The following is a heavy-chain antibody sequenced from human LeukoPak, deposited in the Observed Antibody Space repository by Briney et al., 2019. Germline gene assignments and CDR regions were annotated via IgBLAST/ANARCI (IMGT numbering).Heavy chain of an antibody. CDR3: ARGDVLRNFDWFGSLDP. CDR1: GGSISSYY. D-gene: IGHD3-9*01. J-gene: IGHJ5*02. CDR2: IYTSGST. V-gene: IGHV4-4*07. Sequence: SETLSLTCTVSGGSISSYYWSWIRQPAGKGLEWIGRIYTSGSTNYNPSLKSRITMSVDTSKNQFSLKLSSVTAADTAVYYCARGDVLRNFDWFGSLDPWGQGTLVTVSS.